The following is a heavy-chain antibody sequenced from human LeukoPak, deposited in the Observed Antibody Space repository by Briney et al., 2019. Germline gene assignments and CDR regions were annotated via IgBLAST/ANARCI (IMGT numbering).Heavy chain of an antibody. CDR2: ISGSGSST. J-gene: IGHJ4*02. Sequence: GGSLRLSCAASGFTFSSYGMSWVRQAPGKGLEWVSAISGSGSSTYYAASVKGRFTISRDNSKNTLYLQMNSLRAEDTAVYYCAKEGKTRNWNYYQAKPVYWGQGTLVTVSS. CDR3: AKEGKTRNWNYYQAKPVY. CDR1: GFTFSSYG. D-gene: IGHD1-7*01. V-gene: IGHV3-23*01.